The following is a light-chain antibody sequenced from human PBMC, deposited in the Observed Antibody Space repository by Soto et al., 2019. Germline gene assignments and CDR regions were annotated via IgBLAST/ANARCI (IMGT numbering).Light chain of an antibody. CDR3: HQYDYWPFT. CDR1: QTVHNSY. Sequence: EIVLTQSPGTLSLSPGERASLSCRASQTVHNSYLAWYQQKSGQAPRLLIFGASSRATGIPDRFSGSGSGTDFTLTVSSLQSEDFALYFCHQYDYWPFTFGGGTKVDI. V-gene: IGKV3-20*01. CDR2: GAS. J-gene: IGKJ4*01.